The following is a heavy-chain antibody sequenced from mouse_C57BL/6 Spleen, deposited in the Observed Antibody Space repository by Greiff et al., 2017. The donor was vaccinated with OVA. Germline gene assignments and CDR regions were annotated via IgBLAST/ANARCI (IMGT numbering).Heavy chain of an antibody. CDR2: INPNNGGT. D-gene: IGHD1-1*01. Sequence: VQLQQSGPELVKPGASEKIPCKASGYTFTDYNMDWVKQSHGKSLEWIGDINPNNGGTIYNQKFKGKATLTVDKSSSTAYMELRSLTSEDTAVYYGARRDYGSSSYFDYWGQGTTLTVSS. CDR3: ARRDYGSSSYFDY. J-gene: IGHJ2*01. CDR1: GYTFTDYN. V-gene: IGHV1-18*01.